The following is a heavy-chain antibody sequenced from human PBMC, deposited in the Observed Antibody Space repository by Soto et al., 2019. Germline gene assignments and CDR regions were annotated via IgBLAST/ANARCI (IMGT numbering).Heavy chain of an antibody. Sequence: QVQLVESGGGVVQPGRSLRLSCAASGFDSSSYAMHWVRQAPGKGLEWVAVISYDRSIEYYADSVKGRFTISRDNSKNTLYLQMNSLRAEDTAMYYCASSLTGTLLDAFDIWGQGTVVTVSS. CDR2: ISYDRSIE. CDR3: ASSLTGTLLDAFDI. CDR1: GFDSSSYA. V-gene: IGHV3-30-3*01. J-gene: IGHJ3*02. D-gene: IGHD1-20*01.